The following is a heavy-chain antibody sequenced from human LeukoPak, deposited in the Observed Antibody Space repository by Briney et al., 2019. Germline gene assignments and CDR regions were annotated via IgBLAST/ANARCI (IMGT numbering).Heavy chain of an antibody. CDR2: IKQDGSEK. Sequence: GGSLRLSCAASGFTFSSYWMSWVRQAPGKGLEWVANIKQDGSEKYYVDSVKGRFTISRDNAKNSLYLQMNSLRAEDTAVYYCARDHCSSTSCSGYMDVWGKGTTVTVSS. J-gene: IGHJ6*03. CDR1: GFTFSSYW. D-gene: IGHD2-2*01. CDR3: ARDHCSSTSCSGYMDV. V-gene: IGHV3-7*01.